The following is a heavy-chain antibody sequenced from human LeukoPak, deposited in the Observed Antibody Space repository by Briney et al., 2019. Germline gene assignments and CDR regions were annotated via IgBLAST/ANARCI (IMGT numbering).Heavy chain of an antibody. V-gene: IGHV4-4*07. J-gene: IGHJ3*02. CDR1: GGSISSYY. Sequence: PSETLSLTCTVSGGSISSYYWSWIRQPAGRGLEWIGRIYDSGSTNCNPSLKSRVTMSADTSKNQFSLKLSSVTAADTAVYFCARGPISGGTVWDAFDIWGQGTMVTVSS. CDR3: ARGPISGGTVWDAFDI. D-gene: IGHD1-26*01. CDR2: IYDSGST.